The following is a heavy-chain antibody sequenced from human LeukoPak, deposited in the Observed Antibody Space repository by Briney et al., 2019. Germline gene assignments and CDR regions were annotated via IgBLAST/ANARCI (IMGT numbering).Heavy chain of an antibody. D-gene: IGHD3-10*01. CDR2: IRYDGSNK. CDR3: AKDMGYYGSGSFFHHY. V-gene: IGHV3-30*02. CDR1: GFTFSSYG. J-gene: IGHJ4*02. Sequence: PGGSLRLSCAASGFTFSSYGMHWVRQAPGKGLEWVAFIRYDGSNKYYADSVKGRFTISRDNSKNTLYLQMNSLRAEDMAVYYCAKDMGYYGSGSFFHHYWGQGTLVTASS.